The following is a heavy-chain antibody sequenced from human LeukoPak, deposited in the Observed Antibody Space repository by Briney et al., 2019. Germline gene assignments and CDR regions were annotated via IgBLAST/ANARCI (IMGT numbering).Heavy chain of an antibody. CDR2: IKQDGSEK. CDR3: ARDKVGGSMAGSNFDY. CDR1: GFTFSNAW. J-gene: IGHJ4*02. Sequence: GGSLRLSCATSGFTFSNAWMSWVRQAPGKGLEWVANIKQDGSEKYYVDSVKGRFTISRDNAKNSLFLQMNSLRGEDTAVYYCARDKVGGSMAGSNFDYWGQGTLVTVSS. V-gene: IGHV3-7*01. D-gene: IGHD6-19*01.